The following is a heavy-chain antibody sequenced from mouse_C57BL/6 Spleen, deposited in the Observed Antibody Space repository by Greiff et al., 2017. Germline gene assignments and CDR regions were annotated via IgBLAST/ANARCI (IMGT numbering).Heavy chain of an antibody. CDR3: ARTLHQTTNFDC. D-gene: IGHD1-1*01. CDR1: GYTFTSYG. J-gene: IGHJ2*01. V-gene: IGHV1-81*01. Sequence: VQLQQSGAELARPGASVKLSCKASGYTFTSYGIRWVKQRTGQGLEWIGEIYPRSGNTYYNEKFKGKATLTADTSSSAADMELRSLTSEDTAVYVCARTLHQTTNFDCWGQCTTLTVSS. CDR2: IYPRSGNT.